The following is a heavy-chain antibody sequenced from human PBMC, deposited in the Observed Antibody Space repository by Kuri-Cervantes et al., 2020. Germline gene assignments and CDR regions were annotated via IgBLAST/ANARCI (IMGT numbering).Heavy chain of an antibody. CDR3: ARDDPPGYSRAGSIDI. CDR1: GFTFSSYW. D-gene: IGHD2-15*01. V-gene: IGHV3-7*01. CDR2: IKQDGSEK. Sequence: GESLKISCAASGFTFSSYWMSWVRQAPGKGLEWVANIKQDGSEKYYVDSVKGRFTISRDNAKNSLYLHMDNLRVEDTAVYYCARDDPPGYSRAGSIDIWGQGTMVTVSS. J-gene: IGHJ3*02.